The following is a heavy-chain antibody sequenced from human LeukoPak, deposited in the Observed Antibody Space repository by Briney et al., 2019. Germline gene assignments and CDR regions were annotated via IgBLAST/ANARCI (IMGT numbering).Heavy chain of an antibody. CDR3: AKRSGDSYYLDS. D-gene: IGHD2-15*01. CDR1: GFIFSSYA. J-gene: IGHJ4*02. V-gene: IGHV3-23*01. CDR2: ISGSGGST. Sequence: GGSLRLSCAASGFIFSSYAMTWIRQAPGKGLEWVSAISGSGGSTYYADSVKGRFTISRDTSKSTLYLQMNSLRAEDTAVYYCAKRSGDSYYLDSWGQGTLVTVSS.